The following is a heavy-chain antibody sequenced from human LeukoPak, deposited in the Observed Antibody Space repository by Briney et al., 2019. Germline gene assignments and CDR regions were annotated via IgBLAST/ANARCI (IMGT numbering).Heavy chain of an antibody. CDR1: GGSISSYY. V-gene: IGHV4-59*12. Sequence: KPSETLSLTCTVSGGSISSYYWSWIRQPPGKGLEWIGYIYYSGSTNYNPSLKSRVTISVDTSKNQFSLKLSSVTAADTAVYYCARERNLGAFDIWGQGTMVTVSS. CDR3: ARERNLGAFDI. CDR2: IYYSGST. J-gene: IGHJ3*02.